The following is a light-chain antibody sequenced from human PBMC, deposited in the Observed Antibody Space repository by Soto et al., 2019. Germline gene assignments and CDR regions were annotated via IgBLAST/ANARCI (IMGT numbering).Light chain of an antibody. CDR2: KAS. Sequence: DIQMTQSPSTLSASVGDRVTITCRASQSISNWLAWYQQKPGKAPKLLIYKASTLEGGVPSRFNGSGSGTDFALTISSLQPDDFATYYCQEYNSYLWTFGQGTKVEVK. CDR1: QSISNW. CDR3: QEYNSYLWT. V-gene: IGKV1-5*03. J-gene: IGKJ1*01.